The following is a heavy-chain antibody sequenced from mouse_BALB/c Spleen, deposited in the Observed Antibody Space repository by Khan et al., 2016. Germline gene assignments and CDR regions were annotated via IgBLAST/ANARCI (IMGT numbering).Heavy chain of an antibody. Sequence: VQLQESGPGLVAPSQSLSITCTVSGFSLTGFSVNWVRQPPGKGLEWLGVIGGGGSTDYNSALKSRLSFSKDDSKSRGFLRMNRLPADGSARYLCAGYSDYDGGFAHWGQGTLFTVSA. J-gene: IGHJ3*01. D-gene: IGHD2-4*01. CDR3: AGYSDYDGGFAH. CDR1: GFSLTGFS. V-gene: IGHV2-6-7*01. CDR2: IGGGGST.